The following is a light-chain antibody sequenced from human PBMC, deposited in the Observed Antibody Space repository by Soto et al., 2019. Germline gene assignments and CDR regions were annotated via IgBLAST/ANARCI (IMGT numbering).Light chain of an antibody. CDR1: SSDIGGYNY. CDR2: DVS. CDR3: SSYTSSSTVV. V-gene: IGLV2-14*01. Sequence: QSALTQPASVSGSPGQSITISCTGTSSDIGGYNYVSWYQQHPGKAPKLMIFDVSNRPSGVSNRISASKSGNTASLTISGLQAEDEADYYCSSYTSSSTVVFGGGTQLTVL. J-gene: IGLJ2*01.